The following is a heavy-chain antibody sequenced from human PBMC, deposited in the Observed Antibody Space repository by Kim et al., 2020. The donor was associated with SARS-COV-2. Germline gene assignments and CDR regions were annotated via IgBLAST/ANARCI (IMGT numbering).Heavy chain of an antibody. CDR1: GFTFRPPG. Sequence: GGSLRLSCAASGFTFRPPGLHWFLQAPGKGLEWVAVIWYDGRNKYYADSVKGRFTISRDNSKNTVYLQMNSLRAEDTALYYCARDSGNFSCDYWGQGTLVLVSS. J-gene: IGHJ4*02. CDR2: IWYDGRNK. V-gene: IGHV3-33*01. CDR3: ARDSGNFSCDY. D-gene: IGHD1-26*01.